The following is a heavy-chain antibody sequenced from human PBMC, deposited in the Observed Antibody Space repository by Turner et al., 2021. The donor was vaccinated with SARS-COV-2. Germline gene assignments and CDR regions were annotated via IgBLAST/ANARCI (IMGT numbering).Heavy chain of an antibody. V-gene: IGHV4-34*01. Sequence: QVQLQQWGAGLLKPSETLSLSCAVHGGSFRGYYWSWIRQPPGKGLDWIGEINHRGSTNYNPSLKSRISISIDTAKNQFSLNLNSVTAADTAVYYCARAGREGFDPWGQGTLVTVSS. CDR1: GGSFRGYY. J-gene: IGHJ5*02. D-gene: IGHD1-26*01. CDR2: INHRGST. CDR3: ARAGREGFDP.